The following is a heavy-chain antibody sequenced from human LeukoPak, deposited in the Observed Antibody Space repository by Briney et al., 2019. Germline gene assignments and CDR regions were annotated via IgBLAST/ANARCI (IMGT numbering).Heavy chain of an antibody. CDR2: ISPSGDIT. Sequence: GGSLRLSCAAYGFTFSNHGMDWVRQAPGKGLEWVSGISPSGDITYYADSVKGRFTISRDNSKNTLYLQVIRLTPEDSAVYYCAKDDAWLRFGEWSQGTLVTVSS. J-gene: IGHJ4*02. CDR1: GFTFSNHG. D-gene: IGHD5-12*01. CDR3: AKDDAWLRFGE. V-gene: IGHV3-23*01.